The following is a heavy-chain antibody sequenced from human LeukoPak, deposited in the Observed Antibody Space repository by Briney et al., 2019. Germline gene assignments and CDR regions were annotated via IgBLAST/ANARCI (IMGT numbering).Heavy chain of an antibody. J-gene: IGHJ6*02. CDR3: AKGAIFGVTTRGYGMDV. CDR2: MNPNTGDT. D-gene: IGHD3-3*01. CDR1: GYPFTIFD. V-gene: IGHV1-8*01. Sequence: ASVKVSCKASGYPFTIFDINWVRQAPGQGLEWVGWMNPNTGDTVYAQSFRGRVTMTRDTSIGTAYMELNSLRSEDTAVYYCAKGAIFGVTTRGYGMDVRGQGTSVTVSS.